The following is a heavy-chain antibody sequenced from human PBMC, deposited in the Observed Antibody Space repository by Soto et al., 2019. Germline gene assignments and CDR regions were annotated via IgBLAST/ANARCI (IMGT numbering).Heavy chain of an antibody. CDR2: ISTFNGNT. D-gene: IGHD2-21*01. V-gene: IGHV1-18*01. Sequence: QVQLVQSGAEVKKPGASVKVSCKASGYTFTSYGINWVRQAPGQGLEWMGRISTFNGNTKFAPKFQDRVTMTTDTDTPTGYMELRSLRSNDTAVYYCAREMGLTVSTLLGYWGQGTLVTVSS. CDR1: GYTFTSYG. J-gene: IGHJ4*02. CDR3: AREMGLTVSTLLGY.